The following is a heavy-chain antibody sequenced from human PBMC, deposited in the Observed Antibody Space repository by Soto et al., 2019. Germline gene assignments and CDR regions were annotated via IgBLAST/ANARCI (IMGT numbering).Heavy chain of an antibody. CDR3: ARGYSSGPDS. Sequence: EVQLVESGGGLVQPGGSLRLSCVASGFTFNDYWMHWVRQAPGKGLVWVARINGDGSTTTYADSVQGRFTISRANARNTLYLHLSSLRPEDTALYCCARGYSSGPDSWGQGTLVTVSS. J-gene: IGHJ4*02. D-gene: IGHD6-19*01. CDR1: GFTFNDYW. CDR2: INGDGSTT. V-gene: IGHV3-74*01.